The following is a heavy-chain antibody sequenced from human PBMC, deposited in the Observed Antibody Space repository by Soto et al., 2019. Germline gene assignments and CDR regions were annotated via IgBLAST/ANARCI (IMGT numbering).Heavy chain of an antibody. D-gene: IGHD4-4*01. V-gene: IGHV3-23*01. CDR1: GLTFSGYG. CDR2: ISGSGSTT. J-gene: IGHJ4*02. CDR3: VTRSRGLQSSPPRLDS. Sequence: EVQLLESGGGLGQPGGSLRLSCAASGLTFSGYGMSWVRQAPGTGLEWVSAISGSGSTTYYADSVKGRFTISRDDSKNILFLQMNSLRAEDTAVYYCVTRSRGLQSSPPRLDSWGQGTLVTVSS.